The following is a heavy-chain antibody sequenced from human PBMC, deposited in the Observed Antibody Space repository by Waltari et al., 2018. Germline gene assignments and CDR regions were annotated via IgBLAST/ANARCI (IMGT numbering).Heavy chain of an antibody. V-gene: IGHV4-59*01. CDR3: ARVGGSGYLD. Sequence: QVQLQESGPGLVKPSETLSLTCTVSGGSISSYSWSWIRQPPGKGLEWIGYIYYSGSTNYNPSLKSRVTISVDTSKNQFSLKLSSVTAADTAVYYCARVGGSGYLDWGQGTLVTVSS. CDR1: GGSISSYS. D-gene: IGHD5-12*01. J-gene: IGHJ4*02. CDR2: IYYSGST.